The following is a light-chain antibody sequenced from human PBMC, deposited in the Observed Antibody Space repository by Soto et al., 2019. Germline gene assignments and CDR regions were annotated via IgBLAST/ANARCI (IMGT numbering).Light chain of an antibody. J-gene: IGLJ1*01. CDR2: SNN. Sequence: QSVLTQPPSASGTPGQRVTISCSGSSSNIGSNPVNWYQQLPGTAPKLLIYSNNQRPSGVPDRFSGSKSGTSASLAISGLQSEDEADYYGAAWADSLNGYYVFGTGTKVTVL. CDR3: AAWADSLNGYYV. CDR1: SSNIGSNP. V-gene: IGLV1-44*01.